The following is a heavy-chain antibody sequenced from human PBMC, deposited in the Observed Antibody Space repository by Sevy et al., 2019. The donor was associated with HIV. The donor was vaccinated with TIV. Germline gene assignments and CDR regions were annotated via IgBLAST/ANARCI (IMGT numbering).Heavy chain of an antibody. D-gene: IGHD3-22*01. J-gene: IGHJ3*02. Sequence: GGSLRLSCAASGFTVSNSYMSWVRQAPGKGLQWVSIIYRGDSTNYADPVKGRFTISSDNSKNTLYLEINNLRWVDTAVYYCARLNVYYFDSSGYYTTGNAFDIWGQGTLVTVSS. CDR2: IYRGDST. CDR3: ARLNVYYFDSSGYYTTGNAFDI. V-gene: IGHV3-53*01. CDR1: GFTVSNSY.